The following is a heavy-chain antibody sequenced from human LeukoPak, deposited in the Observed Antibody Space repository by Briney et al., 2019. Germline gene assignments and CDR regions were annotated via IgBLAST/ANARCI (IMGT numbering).Heavy chain of an antibody. CDR3: ARDHSFSSSWYMLDY. CDR1: GFTFSSYW. D-gene: IGHD6-13*01. CDR2: IKQDGSEK. J-gene: IGHJ4*02. Sequence: GGSLRLSCAASGFTFSSYWMSWVRQAPGKGLEWVANIKQDGSEKYYVDSAKGRFTISRDNAKNSLYLQMNSLRAEDTAVYYCARDHSFSSSWYMLDYWGQGTLVTVSS. V-gene: IGHV3-7*01.